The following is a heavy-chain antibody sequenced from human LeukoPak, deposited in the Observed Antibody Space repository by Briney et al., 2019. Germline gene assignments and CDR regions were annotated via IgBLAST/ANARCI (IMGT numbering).Heavy chain of an antibody. D-gene: IGHD6-13*01. CDR3: ARSFLSIAAAATDY. CDR1: GFTFSSYW. V-gene: IGHV3-7*01. J-gene: IGHJ4*02. Sequence: GGSLRLSCAASGFTFSSYWMSWVRQAPGKGLEWVANIKQDGSEKYYVDSVKGRFTISRDNAKNSLYLQMNSLRAEDTAVYYCARSFLSIAAAATDYWGQGTLVTVSS. CDR2: IKQDGSEK.